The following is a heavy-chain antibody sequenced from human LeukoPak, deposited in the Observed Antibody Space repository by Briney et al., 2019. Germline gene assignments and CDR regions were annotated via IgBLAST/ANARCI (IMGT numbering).Heavy chain of an antibody. CDR2: GFYIGRT. V-gene: IGHV4-59*02. J-gene: IGHJ4*01. Sequence: SETLSLTCTVSGASVRSHYWSWIRQTPGKGLEWIGYGFYIGRTNYNPSLGSRVAISLDTSKNQFSLRLTAVTAADTAVYYCARRDGDNYDFDYWGHGILVTVSS. D-gene: IGHD5-24*01. CDR1: GASVRSHY. CDR3: ARRDGDNYDFDY.